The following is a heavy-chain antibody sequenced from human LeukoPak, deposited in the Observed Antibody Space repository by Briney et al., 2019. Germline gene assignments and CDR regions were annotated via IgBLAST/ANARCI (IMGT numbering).Heavy chain of an antibody. CDR1: GFTFSIYN. V-gene: IGHV3-21*01. CDR2: ISGSSSYI. J-gene: IGHJ4*02. D-gene: IGHD1-7*01. Sequence: GGSLRLSCPASGFTFSIYNMNWVRQTPGKGLEWVSSISGSSSYIYYADSVKGRFTISRDNAKRSLYLQMNSLRAEDTAVYYCSPITGAIDNWGQGTLVTVSS. CDR3: SPITGAIDN.